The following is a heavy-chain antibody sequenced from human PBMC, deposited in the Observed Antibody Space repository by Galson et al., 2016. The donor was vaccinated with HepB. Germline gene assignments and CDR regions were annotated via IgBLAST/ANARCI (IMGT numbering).Heavy chain of an antibody. CDR3: ARGPPPSYGMDV. J-gene: IGHJ6*02. Sequence: TYYADSARGRFTISRDNAQNSLYLQMNSLRAEDTAVYYCARGPPPSYGMDVWGQGTTVTVSS. CDR2: T. V-gene: IGHV3-11*06.